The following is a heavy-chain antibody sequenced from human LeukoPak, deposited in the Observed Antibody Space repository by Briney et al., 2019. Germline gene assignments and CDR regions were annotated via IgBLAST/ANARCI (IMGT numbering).Heavy chain of an antibody. CDR1: GGSIGSSSYY. D-gene: IGHD6-13*01. CDR2: IYYSGST. CDR3: ARNQPAVVTAADTFDY. V-gene: IGHV4-39*01. J-gene: IGHJ4*02. Sequence: SETLSLTCTVSGGSIGSSSYYWGWIRQPPGQGLEWIGSIYYSGSTYYNPSLKSRVTISVDTSKNQFSLKLSSVTAADTAVYYCARNQPAVVTAADTFDYWGQGTLVTVSS.